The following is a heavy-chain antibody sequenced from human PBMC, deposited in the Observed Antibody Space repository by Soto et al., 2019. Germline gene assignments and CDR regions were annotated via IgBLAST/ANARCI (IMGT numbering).Heavy chain of an antibody. J-gene: IGHJ6*02. V-gene: IGHV4-30-4*01. CDR1: GGSISSGDYY. Sequence: QVQLQESGPGLVKPSQTLSLTCTVSGGSISSGDYYWSWIRQPPGKGLEWIGYIYYSGSTYYNPSRTSRVTIPVDTSKNQFSLQRRSVTAADTDVYYCARVRRYYYDSSGYYHYYYGMAVWGQGTTVTVSS. CDR3: ARVRRYYYDSSGYYHYYYGMAV. CDR2: IYYSGST. D-gene: IGHD3-22*01.